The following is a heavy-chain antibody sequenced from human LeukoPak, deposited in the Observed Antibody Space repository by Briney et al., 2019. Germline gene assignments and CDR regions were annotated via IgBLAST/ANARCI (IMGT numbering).Heavy chain of an antibody. CDR1: GGSFSGYY. Sequence: SETLSLTCAVYGGSFSGYYWSWIRQPPGKGLEWIGEINHSGSTNYNPSLRSRVTISVDTSKNQFSLKLSSVTAADTAVYYCARDQNAYCGGDCYSYWYFDLWGRGTLVTVSS. D-gene: IGHD2-21*02. CDR3: ARDQNAYCGGDCYSYWYFDL. CDR2: INHSGST. V-gene: IGHV4-34*01. J-gene: IGHJ2*01.